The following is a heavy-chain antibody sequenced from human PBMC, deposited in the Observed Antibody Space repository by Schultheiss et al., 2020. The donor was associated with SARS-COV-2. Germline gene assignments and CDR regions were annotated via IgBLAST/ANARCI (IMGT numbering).Heavy chain of an antibody. CDR2: ISAYNGNT. Sequence: ASVKVSCKASGYTFTRYGISRPRQAPGQWLEWMGWISAYNGNTNYAQKLQSRVTLTTHASTSTAYLELRSLRSDETAVYYSAREPGPYSGYERGEVDYRGQGALVTVSS. V-gene: IGHV1-18*01. J-gene: IGHJ4*02. CDR3: AREPGPYSGYERGEVDY. D-gene: IGHD5-12*01. CDR1: GYTFTRYG.